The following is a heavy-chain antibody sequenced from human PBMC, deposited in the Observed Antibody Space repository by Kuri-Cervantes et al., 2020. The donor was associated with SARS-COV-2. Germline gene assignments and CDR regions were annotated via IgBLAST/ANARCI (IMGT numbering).Heavy chain of an antibody. CDR1: GFIFSNYA. CDR3: ATVYTMGVSLD. V-gene: IGHV3-23*01. Sequence: GESLKISCAASGFIFSNYAMSWVRQAPGKGLEWVSSISLPGGDTNYADSVKGRFTISRDNSKDTLYLQMHSLRAEDTAVYYCATVYTMGVSLDWGQGTLVTVSS. J-gene: IGHJ4*02. CDR2: ISLPGGDT. D-gene: IGHD3-16*01.